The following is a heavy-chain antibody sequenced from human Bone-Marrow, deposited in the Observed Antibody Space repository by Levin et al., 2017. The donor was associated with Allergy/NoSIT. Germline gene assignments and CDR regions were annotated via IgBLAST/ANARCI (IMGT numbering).Heavy chain of an antibody. CDR3: ARDRVTTNWYFDL. CDR1: GFNFSSYW. V-gene: IGHV3-74*01. J-gene: IGHJ2*01. Sequence: GGSLRLSCSASGFNFSSYWMHWVRQAPGKGLVWVSRINRDGSSTSYADSVKGRFTISRDNAKNTLYLQMSNLRAEDTSVYYCARDRVTTNWYFDLWSRGTLVTVSS. CDR2: INRDGSST. D-gene: IGHD4-17*01.